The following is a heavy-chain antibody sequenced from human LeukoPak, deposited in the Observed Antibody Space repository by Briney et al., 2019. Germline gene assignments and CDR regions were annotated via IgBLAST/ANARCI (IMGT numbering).Heavy chain of an antibody. D-gene: IGHD6-13*01. CDR1: GGSVSSGSYY. J-gene: IGHJ4*02. CDR2: IYYSGST. Sequence: SETLSHTCTVSGGSVSSGSYYWSWIRQPPGKGLEWIGYIYYSGSTNYNPSLKSRVTISVDTSKNQFSLKLSSVTAADTAVYYCARTRREQQLVLFDYWGQGTLVTVSS. CDR3: ARTRREQQLVLFDY. V-gene: IGHV4-61*01.